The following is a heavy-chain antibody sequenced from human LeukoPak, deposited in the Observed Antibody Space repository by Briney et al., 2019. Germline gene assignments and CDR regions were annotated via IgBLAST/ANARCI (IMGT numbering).Heavy chain of an antibody. J-gene: IGHJ4*02. V-gene: IGHV3-74*01. CDR2: INSDVSST. CDR3: ARQARSDSSGYYFYFDY. CDR1: GFTLSSYW. Sequence: RGSLRLSCAPSGFTLSSYWTHWVRHAPGEGLVWVSRINSDVSSTNYADSVKGRFSISRDNANDKLYLQMYSLRAKDTAVYYCARQARSDSSGYYFYFDYWGQGTLVTVSS. D-gene: IGHD3-22*01.